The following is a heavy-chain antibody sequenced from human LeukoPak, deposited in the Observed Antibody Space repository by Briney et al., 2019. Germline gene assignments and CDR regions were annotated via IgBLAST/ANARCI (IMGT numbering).Heavy chain of an antibody. Sequence: GGSLRLSCAASGFTFSSYAMSWVRQAPGKGLEWVSAISGSGGSTYYADSVKGRFTISRDNSKNTLYLQMNSLRAEDTAVYYCAKDPMIWSSWPPDDAFDIWGQGTMVTVSS. J-gene: IGHJ3*02. V-gene: IGHV3-23*01. CDR2: ISGSGGST. D-gene: IGHD6-13*01. CDR1: GFTFSSYA. CDR3: AKDPMIWSSWPPDDAFDI.